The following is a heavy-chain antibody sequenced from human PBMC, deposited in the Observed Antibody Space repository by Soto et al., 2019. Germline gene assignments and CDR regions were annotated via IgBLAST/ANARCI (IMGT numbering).Heavy chain of an antibody. Sequence: PSETLSLTCTVSGGSISSGGYYWSWIRQHPGKGLEWIGYIYYSGSTYYNPSLKSRVTISVDTSKNQFSLKLSSVTAADTAVYYCARVRRYCSSTSCSKITNWFDPWGQGTLVTVSS. CDR3: ARVRRYCSSTSCSKITNWFDP. V-gene: IGHV4-31*03. D-gene: IGHD2-2*01. J-gene: IGHJ5*02. CDR2: IYYSGST. CDR1: GGSISSGGYY.